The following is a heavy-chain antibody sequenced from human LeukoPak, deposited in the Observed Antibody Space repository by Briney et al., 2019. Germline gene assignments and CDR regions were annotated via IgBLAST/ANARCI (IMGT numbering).Heavy chain of an antibody. J-gene: IGHJ5*02. CDR3: AKPSSSWYILAWFDP. V-gene: IGHV4-4*02. D-gene: IGHD6-13*01. CDR1: GGSISSRKW. Sequence: SGTVSLTCAVSGGSISSRKWWSWVRQPPGKGLEWIWEIYHSGSTNYNPSLKSRVTISVDKSKDQFSLKLSSVTAEDTAVYYCAKPSSSWYILAWFDPWGQGTLVAVSS. CDR2: IYHSGST.